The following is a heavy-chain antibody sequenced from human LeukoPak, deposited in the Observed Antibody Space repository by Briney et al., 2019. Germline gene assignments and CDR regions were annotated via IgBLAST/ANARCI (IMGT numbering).Heavy chain of an antibody. CDR1: GGSISSGGYY. CDR3: AGDSIFGENYYYYGMDV. J-gene: IGHJ6*02. Sequence: SQTLSLTCTVSGGSISSGGYYWSWIRQHPGKGLEWIGYIYYSGSTYYNPSLKSRVTISVDTSKNQFSLKLSSVTAADTAVYYCAGDSIFGENYYYYGMDVWGQGTTVTVSS. V-gene: IGHV4-31*03. CDR2: IYYSGST. D-gene: IGHD3-3*01.